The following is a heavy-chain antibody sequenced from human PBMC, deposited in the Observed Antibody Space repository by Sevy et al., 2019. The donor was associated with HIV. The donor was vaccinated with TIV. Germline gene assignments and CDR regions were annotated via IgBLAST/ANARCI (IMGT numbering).Heavy chain of an antibody. CDR3: ARGNRRFLEWLLLTY. J-gene: IGHJ4*02. CDR2: INPNSVGT. Sequence: ASLKVSCKASGYTFTGYYMHWVRQAPGQGLEWMGWINPNSVGTNYAQKFQGRVTMTRDTSICTAYMELSRLRSDDTAVYYCARGNRRFLEWLLLTYWGQGTLVTVSS. CDR1: GYTFTGYY. V-gene: IGHV1-2*02. D-gene: IGHD3-3*01.